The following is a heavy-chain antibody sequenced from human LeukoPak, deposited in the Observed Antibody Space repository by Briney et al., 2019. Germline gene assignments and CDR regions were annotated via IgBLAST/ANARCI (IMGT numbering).Heavy chain of an antibody. D-gene: IGHD4-11*01. V-gene: IGHV4-34*01. CDR1: GGSFSGYY. J-gene: IGHJ3*02. CDR3: ARAPTANAFDI. Sequence: SETLSPTCAVSGGSFSGYYWSWIRQPPGKGLEWFGEINHSGSTNYNPSLKSRVTMSVDTSKNQFSLNLSSVTAADTAVYYCARAPTANAFDIWGQGTMVTVSS. CDR2: INHSGST.